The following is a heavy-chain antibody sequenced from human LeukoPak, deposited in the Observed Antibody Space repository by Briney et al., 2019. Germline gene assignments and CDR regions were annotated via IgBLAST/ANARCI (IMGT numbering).Heavy chain of an antibody. CDR1: GGSFSGYY. CDR3: ARGPSSRPRGMVIMAAGALTLDY. J-gene: IGHJ4*02. Sequence: PSETLSLTCAVYGGSFSGYYWSWIRQPPGKGLEWIGEINHSGSTNYNPSLKSRVTISVDTSKNQFSLKLSSVTAADTAVYYCARGPSSRPRGMVIMAAGALTLDYWGQGTLVTVSS. CDR2: INHSGST. D-gene: IGHD3-3*01. V-gene: IGHV4-34*01.